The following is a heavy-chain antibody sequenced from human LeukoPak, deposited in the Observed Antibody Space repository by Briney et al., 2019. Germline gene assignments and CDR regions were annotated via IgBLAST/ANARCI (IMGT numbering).Heavy chain of an antibody. CDR1: GGSINNYY. V-gene: IGHV4-59*01. Sequence: SETLSLTYTVSGGSINNYYWNWIRQPPGKGLEWIGYIYYSGSPNYNPSLKSRVTISKDTSKNQFSLKLNSVTAADTAVYYCARVFGYEYYHMDVWGKGTTVTVSS. CDR3: ARVFGYEYYHMDV. J-gene: IGHJ6*03. D-gene: IGHD5-18*01. CDR2: IYYSGSP.